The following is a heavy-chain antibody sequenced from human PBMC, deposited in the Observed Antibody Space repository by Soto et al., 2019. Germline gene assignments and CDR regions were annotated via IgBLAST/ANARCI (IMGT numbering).Heavy chain of an antibody. CDR2: IIDSGGST. D-gene: IGHD2-2*01. CDR1: GFTFSSYA. Sequence: EVQLLESGGSLVQPGGSMRLSCAASGFTFSSYAMSWVRQAPGKGLEWVSGIIDSGGSTYYADSVKGRFTISRDNSKNTLYLQMNSLRAEDTAVYYCAKGDIVVVPAAVAAVDYWGQGTLVTVSS. V-gene: IGHV3-23*01. CDR3: AKGDIVVVPAAVAAVDY. J-gene: IGHJ4*02.